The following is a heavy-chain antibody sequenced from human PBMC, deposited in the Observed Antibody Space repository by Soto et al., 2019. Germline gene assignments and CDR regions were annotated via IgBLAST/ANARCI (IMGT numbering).Heavy chain of an antibody. J-gene: IGHJ3*02. Sequence: ASVKVSCKASGYTLTDLSIHWVRQAPGKGLEWMGGFDREDDETVYAQNFQGRITMTEDTFTDTAYMELSSLRSEDTAVYYCATEQPRYYDTNGVDAFDIWGQGTMVTVSS. CDR3: ATEQPRYYDTNGVDAFDI. CDR2: FDREDDET. D-gene: IGHD3-22*01. CDR1: GYTLTDLS. V-gene: IGHV1-24*01.